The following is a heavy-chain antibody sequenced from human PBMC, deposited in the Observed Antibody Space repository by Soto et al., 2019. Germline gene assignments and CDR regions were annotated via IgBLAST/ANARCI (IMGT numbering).Heavy chain of an antibody. V-gene: IGHV3-23*01. CDR1: GLTFSNSA. J-gene: IGHJ5*02. CDR3: VKDPLWYDRDWYAPAGFHP. CDR2: ITAYGDTT. Sequence: EVKLFESGGGFVQPGGSLTLSCAAAGLTFSNSAMSWVRQAPGKGLEWVSAITAYGDTTHYADSVRGRFTISRDSPKTSLYLQLDSLRPEYTAVYYCVKDPLWYDRDWYAPAGFHPWGQGNIVSVSS. D-gene: IGHD2-8*01.